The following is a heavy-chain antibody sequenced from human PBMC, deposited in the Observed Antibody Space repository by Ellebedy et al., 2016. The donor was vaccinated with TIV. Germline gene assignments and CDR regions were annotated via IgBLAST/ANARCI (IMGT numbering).Heavy chain of an antibody. D-gene: IGHD4-17*01. CDR2: ISNRGSTT. CDR3: ARGDGDYYFDF. CDR1: GFTFSDYY. J-gene: IGHJ4*02. Sequence: GGSLRLSXDASGFTFSDYYMSWIRQAPGKGLEWVAFISNRGSTTKYADSVKGRFTISRDNARNSLFLQMNSLRVEDTAIYSCARGDGDYYFDFWGQGTLVTVSS. V-gene: IGHV3-11*01.